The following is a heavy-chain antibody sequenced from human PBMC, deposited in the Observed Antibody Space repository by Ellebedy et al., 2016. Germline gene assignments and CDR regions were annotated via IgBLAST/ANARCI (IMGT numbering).Heavy chain of an antibody. CDR2: ISGSGGST. CDR3: AKGITAAVVEGSLFDP. CDR1: GFTFSSYT. V-gene: IGHV3-23*01. Sequence: GESLKISXVASGFTFSSYTMRWVRQAPGKGLEWVSDISGSGGSTYYADSVKGRFTISRDNSKNTLYLQMNSLRVEDTAVYYCAKGITAAVVEGSLFDPWGQGTLVTVSS. D-gene: IGHD6-13*01. J-gene: IGHJ5*02.